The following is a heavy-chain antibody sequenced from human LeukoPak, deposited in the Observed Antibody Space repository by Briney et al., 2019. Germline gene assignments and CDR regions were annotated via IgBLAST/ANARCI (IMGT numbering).Heavy chain of an antibody. CDR1: GFTFSTYA. J-gene: IGHJ4*02. V-gene: IGHV3-30-3*01. CDR2: ISYDESNK. Sequence: PGGSLRLSCAASGFTFSTYAMHWVRQAPGKGLVWVAVISYDESNKYYADSVKGRFTISRDTSNNTLYLQMNSLRAEDTAVYYCARRNIAAAALDYWGQGTLVTVSS. CDR3: ARRNIAAAALDY. D-gene: IGHD6-13*01.